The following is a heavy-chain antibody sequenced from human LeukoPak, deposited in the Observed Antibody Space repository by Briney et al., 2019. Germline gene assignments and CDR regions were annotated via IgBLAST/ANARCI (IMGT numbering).Heavy chain of an antibody. J-gene: IGHJ4*02. CDR3: ARSGAVSGYYYFDY. CDR1: GYSFTNCW. Sequence: GESLKISCKGSGYSFTNCWIGWVRQMPGKGLEWMGIIYPGDSDTRYTPSFRGQVTISADKSISTAYLQWSSLKASDTAMYYCARSGAVSGYYYFDYWGQGTLVTVSS. V-gene: IGHV5-51*01. CDR2: IYPGDSDT. D-gene: IGHD6-19*01.